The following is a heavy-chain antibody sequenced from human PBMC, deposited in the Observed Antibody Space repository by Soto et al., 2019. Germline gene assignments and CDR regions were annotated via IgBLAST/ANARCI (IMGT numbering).Heavy chain of an antibody. V-gene: IGHV1-69*06. CDR1: GGTFSSYA. Sequence: QVQLVQSGAEVKKPGSSVKVSCKASGGTFSSYAISWVRQAPGQGLEWMGGIIPIFGTTNYAQKFQGRVTISGEKATSTATMEVSMVGSDDKAVDSCANFGPSPYSRPQVRYLVGSWGQGTLVTVSS. CDR2: IIPIFGTT. CDR3: ANFGPSPYSRPQVRYLVGS. J-gene: IGHJ5*02. D-gene: IGHD4-17*01.